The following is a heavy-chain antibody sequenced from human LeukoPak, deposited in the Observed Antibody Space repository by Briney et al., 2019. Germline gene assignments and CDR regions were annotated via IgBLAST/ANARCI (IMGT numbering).Heavy chain of an antibody. D-gene: IGHD6-13*01. CDR2: ISAYNGNT. CDR3: ARERIAAAGTDYMDV. Sequence: ASVKVSCKASGCTFTSHGISWVRQAPGQGLEWMGWISAYNGNTNYAQKLQGRVTMTTDTSTSTAYMELRSLRSDDTAVYYCARERIAAAGTDYMDVWGKGTTVTVSS. J-gene: IGHJ6*03. V-gene: IGHV1-18*01. CDR1: GCTFTSHG.